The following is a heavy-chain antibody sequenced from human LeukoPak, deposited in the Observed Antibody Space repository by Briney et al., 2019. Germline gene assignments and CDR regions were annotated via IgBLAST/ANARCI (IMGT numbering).Heavy chain of an antibody. CDR2: IYHSGST. D-gene: IGHD2/OR15-2a*01. V-gene: IGHV4-38-2*02. J-gene: IGHJ2*01. CDR1: GYSISSGYY. CDR3: ARDFSKVHWYFDL. Sequence: SETLSLTCTVSGYSISSGYYWGWIRQPPGKGLEWIGSIYHSGSTYYNPSLKSRVTISVDTSKNQFSLKLSSVTAADTAVYYCARDFSKVHWYFDLWGRGTLVTVSS.